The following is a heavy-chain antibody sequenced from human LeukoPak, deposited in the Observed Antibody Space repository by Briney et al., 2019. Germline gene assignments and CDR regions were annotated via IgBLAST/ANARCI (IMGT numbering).Heavy chain of an antibody. CDR1: GFTYSSYW. V-gene: IGHV3-7*05. D-gene: IGHD6-19*01. CDR2: IKQDGSEK. Sequence: GGSLRLSCEASGFTYSSYWMTWVRQAPGKGLEWVADIKQDGSEKRYVDSVEGRFTISRDNAKNSLYLQMNSLRVEDTAVYYCARVARRVIAVAGTFDYWGQGTLVTVSS. CDR3: ARVARRVIAVAGTFDY. J-gene: IGHJ4*02.